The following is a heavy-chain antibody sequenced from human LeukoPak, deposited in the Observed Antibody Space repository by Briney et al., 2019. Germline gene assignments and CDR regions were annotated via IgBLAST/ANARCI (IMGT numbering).Heavy chain of an antibody. CDR3: ARDRTSPGSYYNFDY. V-gene: IGHV4-39*02. J-gene: IGHJ4*02. Sequence: SETLSLTCTVSGGSISSSSYYWGWIRQSPGKGLEWIGSIYYSGSAYYNPSLKSRLTISVDTSKNQFSLKLSSVTAADTAVYYCARDRTSPGSYYNFDYWGQGTLVTVSS. CDR1: GGSISSSSYY. D-gene: IGHD3-10*01. CDR2: IYYSGSA.